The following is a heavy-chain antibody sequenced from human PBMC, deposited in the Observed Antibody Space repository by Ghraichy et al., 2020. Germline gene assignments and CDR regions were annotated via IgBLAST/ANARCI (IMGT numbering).Heavy chain of an antibody. V-gene: IGHV5-51*01. CDR1: GYSFTSYW. CDR3: ARQEYYDNNGYYYPFDY. CDR2: IYPGDSDT. D-gene: IGHD3-22*01. Sequence: GESLNISCKGSGYSFTSYWIAWVRQMPGKGLEWMGIIYPGDSDTRYSPSFQGQVTISADKSISTAYLQWSSLKASDTAIYYCARQEYYDNNGYYYPFDYWGQVALVTVSS. J-gene: IGHJ4*02.